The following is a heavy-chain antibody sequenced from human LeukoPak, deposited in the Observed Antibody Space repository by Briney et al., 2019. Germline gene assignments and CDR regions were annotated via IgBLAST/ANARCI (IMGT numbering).Heavy chain of an antibody. CDR3: ARVPLRFLEWLYLDY. D-gene: IGHD3-3*01. CDR1: GGTFSSYA. V-gene: IGHV1-69*05. J-gene: IGHJ4*02. Sequence: ASVTVSCKASGGTFSSYAISWVRQAPGQGLEWMGGIIPIFGTANYAQKFQGRVTITTDESTSTAYMELSSLRSEDTAVYYCARVPLRFLEWLYLDYWGQGTLVTVSS. CDR2: IIPIFGTA.